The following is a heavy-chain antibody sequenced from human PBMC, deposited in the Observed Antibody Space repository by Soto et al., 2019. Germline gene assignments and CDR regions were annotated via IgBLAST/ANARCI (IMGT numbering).Heavy chain of an antibody. CDR1: GFTFSSYA. Sequence: PGGSLRLSCAASGFTFSSYAMSWVRQAPGKGLEWVSAISGGGGSTYYADSVKGRFTISRDNSQNTLYLQMNSLRAEDTAVYYCAKETNYDILTGPLDYWGQGNLVTVSS. CDR2: ISGGGGST. D-gene: IGHD3-9*01. J-gene: IGHJ4*02. V-gene: IGHV3-23*01. CDR3: AKETNYDILTGPLDY.